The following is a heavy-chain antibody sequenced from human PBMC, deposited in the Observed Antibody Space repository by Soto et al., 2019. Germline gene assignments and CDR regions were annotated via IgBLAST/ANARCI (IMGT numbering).Heavy chain of an antibody. CDR1: GFTFSTYA. CDR3: AKDFIPGQMATIWH. CDR2: MSGSGGTI. V-gene: IGHV3-23*01. Sequence: GGSLRLSCAASGFTFSTYAMSWVRQAPGKGLEWVSAMSGSGGTIYYADSVKGRFTISRENSKNTLYLQMNSLRAEDTAVYYCAKDFIPGQMATIWHWGQGTLVTVSS. J-gene: IGHJ4*02. D-gene: IGHD5-12*01.